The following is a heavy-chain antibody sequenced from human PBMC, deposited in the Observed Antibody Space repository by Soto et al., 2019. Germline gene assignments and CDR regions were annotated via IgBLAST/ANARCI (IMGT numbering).Heavy chain of an antibody. V-gene: IGHV3-30*03. J-gene: IGHJ4*02. D-gene: IGHD3-22*01. CDR1: GFTFSSYG. CDR2: ISSDGSNK. Sequence: QVQLVESGGGVVQPGRSLRLSCAASGFTFSSYGMHWVRQAPGKGLEWVAVISSDGSNKYYADSVKGRFTISRDNSKNRLNLQMNMMRGGETAVSYCVGGYYVGDYWGQGTLVTVSS. CDR3: VGGYYVGDY.